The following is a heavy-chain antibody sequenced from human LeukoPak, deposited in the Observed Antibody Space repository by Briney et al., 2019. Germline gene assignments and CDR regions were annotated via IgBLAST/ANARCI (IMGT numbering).Heavy chain of an antibody. CDR3: ARDRLKRYCSGGSCYSHFDY. Sequence: ASVKVSCKASGGTFSSYAISWVRQAPGQGLEWMGGIIPIFGTANYAQKFQGRVTITADESTSTAYMELSSLRSEDTAVYYCARDRLKRYCSGGSCYSHFDYWGQGTLVTVSS. CDR2: IIPIFGTA. V-gene: IGHV1-69*13. CDR1: GGTFSSYA. J-gene: IGHJ4*02. D-gene: IGHD2-15*01.